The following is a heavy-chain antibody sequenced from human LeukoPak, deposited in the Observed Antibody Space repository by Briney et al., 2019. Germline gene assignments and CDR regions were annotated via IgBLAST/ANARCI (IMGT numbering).Heavy chain of an antibody. CDR2: INHSGST. CDR3: ARRGPRYCSSTSCYRESFSYWFDP. J-gene: IGHJ5*02. D-gene: IGHD2-2*01. Sequence: SESLSLTCTVSGGSISSYYWSWIRQPPGKGLEWIGEINHSGSTNYNPSLKSRVTISVDTSKNQFSLKLSSVTAADTAVYYCARRGPRYCSSTSCYRESFSYWFDPWGQGTLVTVSS. V-gene: IGHV4-34*01. CDR1: GGSISSYY.